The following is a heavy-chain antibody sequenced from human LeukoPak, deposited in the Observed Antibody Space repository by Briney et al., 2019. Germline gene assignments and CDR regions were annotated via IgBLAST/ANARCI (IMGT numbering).Heavy chain of an antibody. Sequence: SETLSLTCTVSGGSISSSSYYWGWIRQPPGKGLEWIGSIYYSGSTYYNPSLKSRVTISVDTSKNQFSLKLSSVTAADTAVYYCARGWSYSYYYYMDVWGKGTTVTVSS. CDR1: GGSISSSSYY. J-gene: IGHJ6*03. CDR3: ARGWSYSYYYYMDV. V-gene: IGHV4-39*07. CDR2: IYYSGST. D-gene: IGHD2-15*01.